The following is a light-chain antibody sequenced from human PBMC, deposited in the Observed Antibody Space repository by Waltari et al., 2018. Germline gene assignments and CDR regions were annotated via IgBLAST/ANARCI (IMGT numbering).Light chain of an antibody. CDR1: SANIGNKY. CDR2: RND. J-gene: IGLJ3*02. CDR3: AAWDNSLGRWV. V-gene: IGLV1-47*01. Sequence: QSVLTHPPSASGTPGQRVTISRSGISANIGNKYAFRYQQRPGKAPKLLIYRNDQRPSGVPDRFSASKSVTSASLAIGGLRSEDEAIYHCAAWDNSLGRWVFGEGTKLTVL.